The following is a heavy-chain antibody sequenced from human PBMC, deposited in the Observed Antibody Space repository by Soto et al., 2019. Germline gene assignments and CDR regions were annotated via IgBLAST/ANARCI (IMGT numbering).Heavy chain of an antibody. J-gene: IGHJ5*02. CDR2: IWSDGKKT. V-gene: IGHV3-33*01. CDR1: GFPFSNYV. D-gene: IGHD3-22*01. Sequence: GGSLRLSCAASGFPFSNYVIHWVRQAPDMGLEWVAVIWSDGKKTSYADSVKGRLTIPRDDSKRTVFLEMNSLRVDDTAIYYCVRDDSFRDSSAPWGQGTLVTSPQ. CDR3: VRDDSFRDSSAP.